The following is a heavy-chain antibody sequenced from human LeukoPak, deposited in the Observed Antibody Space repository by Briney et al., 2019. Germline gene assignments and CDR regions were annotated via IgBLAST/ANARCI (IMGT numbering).Heavy chain of an antibody. D-gene: IGHD2-2*01. Sequence: SETLSLTCTVSGYSISSGYYWGWIRQPPGKGLEWIGSIYHSGSTYYNPSLKSRVTISVDTSKNQFSLKLSSVTAADTAVYYCARGDIVVVPAALDAFDIWGQGTMVTVSS. CDR1: GYSISSGYY. V-gene: IGHV4-38-2*02. J-gene: IGHJ3*02. CDR3: ARGDIVVVPAALDAFDI. CDR2: IYHSGST.